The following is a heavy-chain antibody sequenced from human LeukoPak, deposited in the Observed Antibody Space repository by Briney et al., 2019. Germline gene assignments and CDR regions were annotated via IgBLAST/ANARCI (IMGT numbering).Heavy chain of an antibody. CDR2: IIPIFGTA. D-gene: IGHD1-26*01. CDR1: GGTFSSYA. V-gene: IGHV1-69*05. J-gene: IGHJ3*02. Sequence: SVKVSCKASGGTFSSYAISRVRQAPGQGLEWMGRIIPIFGTANYAQKFQGRVTITTDESTSTAYMELSSLRSEDTAVYYCSRSGSYSNAVAFDIWGQGTMVTVSS. CDR3: SRSGSYSNAVAFDI.